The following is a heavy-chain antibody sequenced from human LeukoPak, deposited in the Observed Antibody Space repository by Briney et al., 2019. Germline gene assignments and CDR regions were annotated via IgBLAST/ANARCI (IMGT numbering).Heavy chain of an antibody. CDR2: INHSGST. V-gene: IGHV4-34*01. CDR3: AREWKLCDFWSALDV. Sequence: SETLSLTCAVYGGSFSGYYWSWIRQPPGKGLEWIGEINHSGSTNYNPSLKSRVTISVDTSKNQFSLKLSSVTAADTAVYYCAREWKLCDFWSALDVWGKGTTVTVSS. D-gene: IGHD3-3*01. J-gene: IGHJ6*04. CDR1: GGSFSGYY.